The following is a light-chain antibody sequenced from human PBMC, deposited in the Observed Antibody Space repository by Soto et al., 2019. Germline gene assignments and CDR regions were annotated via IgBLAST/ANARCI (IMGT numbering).Light chain of an antibody. V-gene: IGKV3-15*01. CDR2: DAS. Sequence: EVVMTQSPATLSVSPGERATLSCRASQSVSINVAWYQQNPGQAPRLLIYDASTRATDIPARFSGSGSGTEFTLTICSLQSEDFVVYYCQQYNNWPLYSFGQGTKLEIK. CDR1: QSVSIN. CDR3: QQYNNWPLYS. J-gene: IGKJ2*03.